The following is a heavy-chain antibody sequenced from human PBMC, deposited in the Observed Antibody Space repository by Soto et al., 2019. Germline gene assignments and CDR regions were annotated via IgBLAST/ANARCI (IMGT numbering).Heavy chain of an antibody. J-gene: IGHJ3*02. Sequence: QVQLVQSGAEVKKPGSSVKVSCKASGGTFSSYTISWVRQAPGQGLEWMGRIIPILGIANYGQKFQGRVTITADKSTSTDYMEVSSLRAEDTAVYYCARDSPGERTGYYVDDAFDIWGQGTMGTVSS. CDR1: GGTFSSYT. CDR3: ARDSPGERTGYYVDDAFDI. D-gene: IGHD3-9*01. V-gene: IGHV1-69*08. CDR2: IIPILGIA.